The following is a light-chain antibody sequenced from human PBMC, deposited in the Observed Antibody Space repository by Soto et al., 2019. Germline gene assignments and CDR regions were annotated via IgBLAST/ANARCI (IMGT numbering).Light chain of an antibody. CDR2: AAS. CDR1: QGISNY. V-gene: IGKV1-27*01. J-gene: IGKJ1*01. Sequence: IPTTQSSSSLYASVGDRVTITCRASQGISNYLALYQQKPGKVPKLLIYAASTLQSGVPSRFSGSGSGTNFPLNICSLPTEKVATYYCQKYNSAEWTFGQGTKV. CDR3: QKYNSAEWT.